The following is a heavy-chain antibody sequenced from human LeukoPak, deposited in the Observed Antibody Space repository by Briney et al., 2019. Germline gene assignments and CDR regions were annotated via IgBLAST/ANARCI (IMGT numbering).Heavy chain of an antibody. D-gene: IGHD3-22*01. CDR2: ISTSGNT. CDR1: GGSFSGYY. J-gene: IGHJ4*02. CDR3: ARALYDTSGYYLDY. Sequence: SETLSLTCAVYGGSFSGYYWTWIRQPAGKGLEWIGRISTSGNTNYYPSLKSRVTISVDTSKNQFSLNLSSVTAADTAVYYCARALYDTSGYYLDYWGQGALVTVSS. V-gene: IGHV4-59*10.